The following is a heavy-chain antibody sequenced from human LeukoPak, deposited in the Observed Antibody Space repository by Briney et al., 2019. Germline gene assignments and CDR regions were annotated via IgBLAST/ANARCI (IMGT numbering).Heavy chain of an antibody. J-gene: IGHJ3*02. CDR3: ARGIGRGSGSGDAFDI. CDR2: IYSGGST. CDR1: GFTVSSNY. D-gene: IGHD3-10*01. Sequence: GGSLRLSCAASGFTVSSNYMSWVRQAPGKGLEWVSVIYSGGSTYYADSVKGRFTISRDNSKNTLYLQMNSLRAEDTAVYYCARGIGRGSGSGDAFDIWGQGTMVTVSS. V-gene: IGHV3-66*01.